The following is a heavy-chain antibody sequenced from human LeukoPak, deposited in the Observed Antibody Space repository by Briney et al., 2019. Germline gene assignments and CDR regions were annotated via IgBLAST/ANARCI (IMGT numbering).Heavy chain of an antibody. CDR3: ARGTMVRGVIINDNWFDP. D-gene: IGHD3-10*01. V-gene: IGHV4-61*01. J-gene: IGHJ5*02. CDR1: DGSTSSNNW. Sequence: SETLSLTCAVSDGSTSSNNWWSWIRQPPGKGLEWIAYIHYSGSTNYNPSLKSRVTISVDTSKNQFSLKLSSVTAADTAVYYCARGTMVRGVIINDNWFDPWGQGTLVTVSS. CDR2: IHYSGST.